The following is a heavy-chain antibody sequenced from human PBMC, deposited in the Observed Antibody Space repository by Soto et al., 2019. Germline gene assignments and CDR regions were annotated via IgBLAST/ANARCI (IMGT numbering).Heavy chain of an antibody. Sequence: PGGSLRLSCAASGFTFSSYGMHWVRQAPGKGLEWVAVISYDGSNKYYADSVKGRFTISRDNSKNTLYLQMNSLRAEDTAVYYCANSRAVDYGECDVSIEYWGQETLVAVSS. J-gene: IGHJ4*02. CDR2: ISYDGSNK. D-gene: IGHD4-17*01. V-gene: IGHV3-30*18. CDR3: ANSRAVDYGECDVSIEY. CDR1: GFTFSSYG.